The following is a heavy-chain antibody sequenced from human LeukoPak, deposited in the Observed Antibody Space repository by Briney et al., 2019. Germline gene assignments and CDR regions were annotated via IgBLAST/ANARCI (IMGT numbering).Heavy chain of an antibody. V-gene: IGHV3-30*18. Sequence: GGSLRLSCAPSGFIFSTFGMHWVRQTPGKGLEWVSHISKDESNKYYADSVKGRFTISRDTSKNTLFLQMHSLRVEDTAIYYCAKDNPVLEYWGQGTLVTVSS. CDR2: ISKDESNK. CDR3: AKDNPVLEY. J-gene: IGHJ4*02. CDR1: GFIFSTFG.